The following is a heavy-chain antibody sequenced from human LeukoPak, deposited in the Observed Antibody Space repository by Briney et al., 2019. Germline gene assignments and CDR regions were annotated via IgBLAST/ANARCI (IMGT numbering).Heavy chain of an antibody. D-gene: IGHD6-19*01. CDR3: AKSGTLGSGWAYYFDY. CDR1: GFTFSSDW. CDR2: INRDGRST. J-gene: IGHJ4*02. V-gene: IGHV3-74*01. Sequence: GGSLRLSCAASGFTFSSDWMHWVRQAPGKGLVWVSRINRDGRSTTYADSVKGRFTISRDNSKNTLYLQMNSLRAEDTAVYYCAKSGTLGSGWAYYFDYWGQGTLVTVSS.